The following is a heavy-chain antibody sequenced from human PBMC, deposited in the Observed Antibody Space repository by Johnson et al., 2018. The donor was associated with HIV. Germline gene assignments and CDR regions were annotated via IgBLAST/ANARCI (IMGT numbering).Heavy chain of an antibody. D-gene: IGHD5-12*01. V-gene: IGHV3-23*04. J-gene: IGHJ3*02. CDR1: GFTFSSYA. CDR3: TTGWYSGYDLPNAFDI. Sequence: VQRVESGVALLQPGGSLRPSCAAPGFTFSSYAMRWVRQDPGKRLEWVSAISGTGGSTYYADSTNGRVTISRDDSKNTLYLQMNRLKTEDTAVYYCTTGWYSGYDLPNAFDIWGQGTMVTVSS. CDR2: ISGTGGST.